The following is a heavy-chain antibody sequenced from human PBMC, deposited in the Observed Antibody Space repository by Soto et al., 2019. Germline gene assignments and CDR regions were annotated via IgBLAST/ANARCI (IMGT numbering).Heavy chain of an antibody. CDR2: ISSSSISI. J-gene: IGHJ4*02. CDR1: GFTFNNYS. CDR3: ASGGVRGITYQFDY. V-gene: IGHV3-21*01. Sequence: GGSLRLSCAASGFTFNNYSMNWVRLAPGKGLEWVSSISSSSISIYYADSVKGRFTISRDNTKNSLYLQMNSLRAEDTAVYYCASGGVRGITYQFDYWGQGTLVTVSS. D-gene: IGHD3-3*01.